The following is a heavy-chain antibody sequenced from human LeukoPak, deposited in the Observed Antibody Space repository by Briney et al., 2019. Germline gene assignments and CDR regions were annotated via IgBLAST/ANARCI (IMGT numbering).Heavy chain of an antibody. D-gene: IGHD3-10*01. CDR1: GYTFTSYG. Sequence: ASVKVSCKASGYTFTSYGISWVRQAPGQGLEWMGWISAYNGNTNYAQKLQGRVTMTTDTSTSTAYMELSSLRSEDTAVYYCARGFMVRGVKTPMNYWGQGTLVTVSS. CDR2: ISAYNGNT. CDR3: ARGFMVRGVKTPMNY. J-gene: IGHJ4*02. V-gene: IGHV1-18*01.